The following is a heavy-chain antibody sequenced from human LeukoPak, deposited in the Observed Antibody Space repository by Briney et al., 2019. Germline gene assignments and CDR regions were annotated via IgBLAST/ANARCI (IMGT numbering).Heavy chain of an antibody. Sequence: GRSLRLSCAASGFTFSSYAMHWVRQAPGKGLEWVAVISYDGSNKYYADSVKGRFTISRDNSKNTLYLQMNSLRAEDTAVYYCAKDPRLYPSSSWYRLLYYFDYWGQGTLVTVSS. D-gene: IGHD6-13*01. V-gene: IGHV3-30-3*01. J-gene: IGHJ4*02. CDR1: GFTFSSYA. CDR3: AKDPRLYPSSSWYRLLYYFDY. CDR2: ISYDGSNK.